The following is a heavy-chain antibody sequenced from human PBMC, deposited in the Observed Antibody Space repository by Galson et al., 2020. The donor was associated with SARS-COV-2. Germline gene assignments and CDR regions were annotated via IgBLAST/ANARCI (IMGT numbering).Heavy chain of an antibody. CDR1: GFTFSDYS. Sequence: GGSLRLSCAASGFTFSDYSMNWVRQAPGKGLEWVSYITSISSTIYYADSVKGRFTISRDNAKNSLYLQMNTLRAEDTAVYYWARVVYGSGRYYRFFDYCCQGILVTVSS. J-gene: IGHJ4*02. CDR3: ARVVYGSGRYYRFFDY. CDR2: ITSISSTI. V-gene: IGHV3-48*04. D-gene: IGHD3-10*01.